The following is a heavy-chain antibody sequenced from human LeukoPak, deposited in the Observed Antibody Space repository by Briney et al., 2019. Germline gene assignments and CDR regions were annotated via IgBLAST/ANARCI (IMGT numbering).Heavy chain of an antibody. CDR3: ARENWSKFDY. V-gene: IGHV3-48*02. CDR1: GFTFNTYS. CDR2: ISSSSDAI. Sequence: GGSLRLSCAASGFTFNTYSMTWVRQAPGKGLEWLSYISSSSDAIWYADSVKGRFTVSRDDAKNSLYLHMNSLRDEDTAVYYCARENWSKFDYWGQGSLVTVSS. D-gene: IGHD5/OR15-5a*01. J-gene: IGHJ4*02.